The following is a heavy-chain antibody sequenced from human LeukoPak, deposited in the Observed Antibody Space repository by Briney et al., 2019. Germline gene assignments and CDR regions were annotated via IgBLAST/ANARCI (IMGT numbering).Heavy chain of an antibody. Sequence: GASVKVSCKAAGYTFTSYYMHWVRQAPGQGLKWMGIINPSGGSTSYAQKFQGRVTMTRDTSTSTVYMELSSLRSEDTAVYYCARPIAAAGLFDYWGQGTLVTVSS. V-gene: IGHV1-46*01. CDR3: ARPIAAAGLFDY. D-gene: IGHD6-13*01. J-gene: IGHJ4*02. CDR1: GYTFTSYY. CDR2: INPSGGST.